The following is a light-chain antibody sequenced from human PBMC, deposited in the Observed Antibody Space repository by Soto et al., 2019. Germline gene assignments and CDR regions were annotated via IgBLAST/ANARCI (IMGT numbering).Light chain of an antibody. CDR1: SSNIGAGYD. Sequence: QPVLTQPPSVSGAPGQRVTISCTGSSSNIGAGYDVHWYQQLPGTAPKLLIYGNSNRPSGVPDRFSGSKSGTSASLAITGLQAEDEADYYCQSYDSSLSAYYVFGTGTKVTVL. J-gene: IGLJ1*01. V-gene: IGLV1-40*01. CDR2: GNS. CDR3: QSYDSSLSAYYV.